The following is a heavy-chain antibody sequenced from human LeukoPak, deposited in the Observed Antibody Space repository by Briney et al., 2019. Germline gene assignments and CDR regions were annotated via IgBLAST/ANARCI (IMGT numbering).Heavy chain of an antibody. J-gene: IGHJ4*02. D-gene: IGHD1-1*01. CDR3: ARGSATGLAY. Sequence: PSETLSLTCAVSGGSSRSGDYFWSWIRQPPGKGLEWIGHIHYSGNTYYNPSLKSRVSISVDTSKNQFSLKLSSVTAADTAVYYCARGSATGLAYWGQGNLVTVSS. CDR1: GGSSRSGDYF. V-gene: IGHV4-30-4*01. CDR2: IHYSGNT.